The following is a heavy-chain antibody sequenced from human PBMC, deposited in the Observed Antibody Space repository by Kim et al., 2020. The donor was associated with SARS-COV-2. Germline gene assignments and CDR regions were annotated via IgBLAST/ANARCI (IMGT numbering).Heavy chain of an antibody. V-gene: IGHV3-23*01. CDR2: ISGSGGST. CDR3: VRKGLDGSGRPY. Sequence: GGSLRLSCAASGFTFSSYAMSWVRQAPGKGLEWVSAISGSGGSTYYADSVKGRFTISRDNSKNTLYLQMNSLRAEDTAVYYCVRKGLDGSGRPYWGQGTLVTVSS. D-gene: IGHD3-10*01. J-gene: IGHJ4*02. CDR1: GFTFSSYA.